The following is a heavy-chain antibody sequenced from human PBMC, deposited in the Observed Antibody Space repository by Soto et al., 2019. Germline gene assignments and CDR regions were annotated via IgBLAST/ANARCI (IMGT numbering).Heavy chain of an antibody. V-gene: IGHV4-39*01. J-gene: IGHJ5*02. CDR2: IYYSWST. CDR1: GGSISSSSYY. Sequence: SETLSLTCTVSGGSISSSSYYWGWIRQPPGKGLEWIGSIYYSWSTYYNPSLKSRVTISVDTSKNQFSLKLSSVTAADTAVYYCARTRYYDFWSDLNWFDPWGQGTLVTVSS. D-gene: IGHD3-3*01. CDR3: ARTRYYDFWSDLNWFDP.